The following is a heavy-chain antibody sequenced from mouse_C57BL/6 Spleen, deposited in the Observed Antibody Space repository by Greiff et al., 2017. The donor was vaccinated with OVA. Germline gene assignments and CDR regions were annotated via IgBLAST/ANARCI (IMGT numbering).Heavy chain of an antibody. CDR2: IYPRSGNT. CDR3: ARNDYEKNYFDY. V-gene: IGHV1-81*01. CDR1: GYTFTSYG. Sequence: VKLQESGAELARPGASVKLSCKASGYTFTSYGISWVKQRTGQGLEWIGEIYPRSGNTYYNEKFKGKATLTADKSSSTAYMELRSLTSEDSAVYFCARNDYEKNYFDYWGQGTTLTVSS. D-gene: IGHD2-4*01. J-gene: IGHJ2*01.